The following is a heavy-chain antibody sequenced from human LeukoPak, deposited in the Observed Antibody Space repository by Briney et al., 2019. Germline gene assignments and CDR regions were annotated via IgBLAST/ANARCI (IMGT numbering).Heavy chain of an antibody. D-gene: IGHD3-10*01. CDR2: IFYGGST. V-gene: IGHV4-61*08. CDR3: ARHPRAGAFDI. J-gene: IGHJ3*02. CDR1: GGSISSGDYY. Sequence: PSETLSLTCAVSGGSISSGDYYWSWIRQSPGKGLEWIGYIFYGGSTNYNPSLKSRVTISGDTSKNQLSLKLSSVTAADTAVYYCARHPRAGAFDIWGQGTMVTVSS.